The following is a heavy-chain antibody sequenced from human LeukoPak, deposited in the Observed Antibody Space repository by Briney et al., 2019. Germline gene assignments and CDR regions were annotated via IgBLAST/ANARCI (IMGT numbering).Heavy chain of an antibody. CDR1: GGSTSGGNYY. D-gene: IGHD3-3*01. J-gene: IGHJ5*02. Sequence: SETLSLTCIVSGGSTSGGNYYWSWIRQHPGKGLEWIGYTYYSGSTYYNPSLKSRVTISVDTSKNQFSLKLSSVTAADTAVYYCARVHDFWSGYGEAYWFDPWGQGTLVTVSS. CDR3: ARVHDFWSGYGEAYWFDP. V-gene: IGHV4-31*03. CDR2: TYYSGST.